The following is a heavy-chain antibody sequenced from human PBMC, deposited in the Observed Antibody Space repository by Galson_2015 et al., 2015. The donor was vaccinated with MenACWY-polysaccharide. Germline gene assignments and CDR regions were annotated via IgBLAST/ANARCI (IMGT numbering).Heavy chain of an antibody. CDR3: AREGYYILTGYYYFDY. Sequence: CAISGDSVSSHSAAWNWIRQARSRGLEWLGRTYYRSKRYNDYAVSVKSRVTINPDTSKNQFSLQLNSVTPEDTAVYYCAREGYYILTGYYYFDYWGQGTLVTVSS. V-gene: IGHV6-1*01. J-gene: IGHJ4*02. D-gene: IGHD3-9*01. CDR2: TYYRSKRYN. CDR1: GDSVSSHSAA.